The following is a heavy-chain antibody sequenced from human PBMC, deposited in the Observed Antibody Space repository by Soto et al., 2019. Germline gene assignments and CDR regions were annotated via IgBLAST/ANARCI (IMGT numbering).Heavy chain of an antibody. J-gene: IGHJ6*03. Sequence: EVQLVESGGGLVQPGGSLRLSCAASGFTVSSNYMSWVRQAPGKGLKWVSVIYSGGSTYYADSVKGRFTISRHNSKNTLYLQMNSLRAEDTAVYYCARGRYCSSTSCYRYYYYYYMDVWGKGTTVTVSS. D-gene: IGHD2-2*01. CDR3: ARGRYCSSTSCYRYYYYYYMDV. CDR2: IYSGGST. CDR1: GFTVSSNY. V-gene: IGHV3-53*04.